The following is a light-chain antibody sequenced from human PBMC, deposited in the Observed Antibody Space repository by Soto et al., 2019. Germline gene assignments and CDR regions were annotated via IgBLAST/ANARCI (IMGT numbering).Light chain of an antibody. Sequence: QSVLTQPPSASGSPGQSVTISCTGTRSDVGGYNYVSWYQQHPGKAPKLMIYEVSNRPSGVSNRFSGSKSGNTASLTISGLQAEDEADYYCSSYTSSNTRVLGTGTKATVL. J-gene: IGLJ1*01. V-gene: IGLV2-14*01. CDR2: EVS. CDR1: RSDVGGYNY. CDR3: SSYTSSNTRV.